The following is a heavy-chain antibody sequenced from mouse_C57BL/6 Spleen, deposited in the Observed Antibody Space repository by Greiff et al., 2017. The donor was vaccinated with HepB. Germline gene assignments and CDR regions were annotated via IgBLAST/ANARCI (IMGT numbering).Heavy chain of an antibody. CDR3: ARGGGSPYYFDY. J-gene: IGHJ2*01. D-gene: IGHD1-1*01. CDR1: GYTFTSYW. V-gene: IGHV1-50*01. CDR2: IDPSDSYT. Sequence: VQLQHPGAELVKPGASVKLSCKASGYTFTSYWMQWVKQRPGQGLEWIGEIDPSDSYTNYNQKFKGKATLTVDTSSSTAYMQLSSLTSEDSAVYYCARGGGSPYYFDYWGQGTTLTVSS.